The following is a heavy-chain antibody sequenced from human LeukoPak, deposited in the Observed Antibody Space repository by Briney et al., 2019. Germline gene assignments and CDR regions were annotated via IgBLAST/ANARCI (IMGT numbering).Heavy chain of an antibody. J-gene: IGHJ4*02. CDR3: AKSIDYVWGSYRPDY. V-gene: IGHV3-23*01. CDR1: GFTFSSYA. Sequence: GGSLRLSCAASGFTFSSYAMSWVRQAPGKGLEWVSAISGSGGSTYYADSVKGRFTISRDNSRNTLFLQMNSLRVEDTAVYYCAKSIDYVWGSYRPDYWGQGTLVTVSS. D-gene: IGHD3-16*02. CDR2: ISGSGGST.